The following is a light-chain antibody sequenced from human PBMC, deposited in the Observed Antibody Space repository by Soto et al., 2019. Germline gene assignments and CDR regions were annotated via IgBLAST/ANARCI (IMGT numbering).Light chain of an antibody. J-gene: IGKJ5*01. CDR3: HQYKDWRPFT. CDR1: QSVNSR. CDR2: GAS. Sequence: TQSPDTLSVSPGERATLSCRASQSVNSRLGWYQQRPGQAPRLLIYGASTRATDIPPRFSGSGSGSEFTITISSLQSEDSAVYDCHQYKDWRPFTFGQGTRLEI. V-gene: IGKV3-15*01.